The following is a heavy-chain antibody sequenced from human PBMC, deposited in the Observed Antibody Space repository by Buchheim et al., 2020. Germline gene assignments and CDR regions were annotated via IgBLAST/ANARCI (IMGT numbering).Heavy chain of an antibody. CDR1: GFTFSSYA. D-gene: IGHD2-2*01. V-gene: IGHV3-23*01. CDR3: AKAPSSTYYYGMDV. Sequence: EVQLLESGGGLVQPGGSLRLSCAASGFTFSSYAMNWVRQAPGKGLEWVSSISGSVGSTHYADSVKGRFTISRANHKNTLYLQMNSLRAEDTAVYYCAKAPSSTYYYGMDVWGQGTT. CDR2: ISGSVGST. J-gene: IGHJ6*02.